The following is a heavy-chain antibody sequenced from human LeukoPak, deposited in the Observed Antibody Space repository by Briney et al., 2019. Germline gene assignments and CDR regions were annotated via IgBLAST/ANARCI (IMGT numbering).Heavy chain of an antibody. CDR3: ARYIRAAMAPLGYYYYYYMDV. CDR1: GGSISSSSYY. J-gene: IGHJ6*03. Sequence: SETLSLTCTVSGGSISSSSYYWGWIRQPPGKGLEWIGSIYYSGSTYYNPSLKSRVTISVDTSKNQFSLKLSSVTAADTAVYYCARYIRAAMAPLGYYYYYYMDVWGKGTTVTISS. V-gene: IGHV4-39*01. CDR2: IYYSGST. D-gene: IGHD5-18*01.